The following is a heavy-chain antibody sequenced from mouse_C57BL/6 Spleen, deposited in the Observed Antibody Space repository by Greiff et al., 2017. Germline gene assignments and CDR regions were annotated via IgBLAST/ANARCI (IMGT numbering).Heavy chain of an antibody. CDR1: GYAFSSSW. D-gene: IGHD1-1*01. CDR2: IYPGDGDT. CDR3: AREYYYGSRGFAY. Sequence: LQESGPELVKPGASVKISCKASGYAFSSSWMNWVKQRPGKGLEWIGRIYPGDGDTNYNGKFKGKATLTADKSSSTAYMQLSSLTSEDSAVYFCAREYYYGSRGFAYWGQGTLVTVSA. J-gene: IGHJ3*01. V-gene: IGHV1-82*01.